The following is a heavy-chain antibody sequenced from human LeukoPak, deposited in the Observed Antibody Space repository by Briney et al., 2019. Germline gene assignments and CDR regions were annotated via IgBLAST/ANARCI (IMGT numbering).Heavy chain of an antibody. CDR1: GFTFSAYW. V-gene: IGHV3-7*04. J-gene: IGHJ4*02. CDR2: INQDGSEQ. Sequence: PGGSLRLSCAASGFTFSAYWMTWVRQAPEKGLEWVANINQDGSEQYYVDSVRGRFTISRDNAKNSLYLQMNSLRAEDTAVYYCARFPRILDYWGQGTLVTVSS. CDR3: ARFPRILDY.